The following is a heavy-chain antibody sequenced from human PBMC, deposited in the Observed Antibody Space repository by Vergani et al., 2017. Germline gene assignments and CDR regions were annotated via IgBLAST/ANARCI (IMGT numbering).Heavy chain of an antibody. D-gene: IGHD6-19*01. J-gene: IGHJ1*01. CDR1: GYSITSGYF. CDR2: IYYTGTT. V-gene: IGHV4-38-2*02. CDR3: TRHGRSGWAGYFQH. Sequence: QVQLQESGPGLVKASETLSLSCIVSGYSITSGYFWGWIRQPPGKGLEWIGTIYYTGTTYYNEAHKSRLTISVDTSKNQFSLNLTSVTAADTAVYYCTRHGRSGWAGYFQHWGQGTLVTASS.